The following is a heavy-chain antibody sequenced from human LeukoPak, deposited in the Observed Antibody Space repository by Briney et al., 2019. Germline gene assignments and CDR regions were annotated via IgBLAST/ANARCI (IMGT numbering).Heavy chain of an antibody. Sequence: GGSLRLSCAASGFTFSNYWMHWVRQAPGKGLVWVSRINSDGSNTNYADSVKGRFTISRDNSKNTLYLQMNSPRAEDTAVYYCAKDRDGDHLDYWGQGTLVTVSS. CDR2: INSDGSNT. V-gene: IGHV3-74*01. CDR3: AKDRDGDHLDY. D-gene: IGHD4-17*01. CDR1: GFTFSNYW. J-gene: IGHJ4*02.